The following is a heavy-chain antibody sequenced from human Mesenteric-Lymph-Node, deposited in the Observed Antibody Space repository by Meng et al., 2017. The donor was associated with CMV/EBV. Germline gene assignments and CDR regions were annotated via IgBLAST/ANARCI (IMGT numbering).Heavy chain of an antibody. Sequence: GYSFTTYWIAWVRQMPGKGLEWMGIIAPGYSDIRYSPSFEGQVTISADESITTAYLQWSSLKASDTAMYYCARRYCSSVTCYSPFDYWGQGTLVT. D-gene: IGHD2-2*01. CDR2: IAPGYSDI. V-gene: IGHV5-51*01. J-gene: IGHJ4*02. CDR1: GYSFTTYW. CDR3: ARRYCSSVTCYSPFDY.